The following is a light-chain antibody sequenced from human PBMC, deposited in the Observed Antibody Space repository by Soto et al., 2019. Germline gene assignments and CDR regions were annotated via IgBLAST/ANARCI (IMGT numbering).Light chain of an antibody. Sequence: DIQMTQSPSSLSASVGDRVTITCRASQTIRTYLNWYQQKPGTAPTLLIFAASNLQTGVPSRFSGSGSGTDFTLTISSLQPEDFATYYCQQSYSPLAFTFGGGTKVESK. CDR1: QTIRTY. V-gene: IGKV1-39*01. CDR2: AAS. CDR3: QQSYSPLAFT. J-gene: IGKJ4*01.